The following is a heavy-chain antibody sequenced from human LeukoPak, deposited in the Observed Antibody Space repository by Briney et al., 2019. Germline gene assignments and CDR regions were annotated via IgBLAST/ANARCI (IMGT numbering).Heavy chain of an antibody. CDR1: GGSISSYY. J-gene: IGHJ5*02. D-gene: IGHD3-10*01. CDR3: ARNSRITMVRGVISWFDP. CDR2: IYYSGST. Sequence: PSETLSLTCTVSGGSISSYYWSWIRQPPGKGLEWIGYIYYSGSTNYNPSLKSRVTISVDTSKNQFCLKLSSVTAADTAVYYCARNSRITMVRGVISWFDPWGQGTLVTVSS. V-gene: IGHV4-59*01.